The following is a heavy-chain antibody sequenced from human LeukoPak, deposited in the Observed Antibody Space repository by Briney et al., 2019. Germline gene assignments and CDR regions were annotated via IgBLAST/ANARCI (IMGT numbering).Heavy chain of an antibody. J-gene: IGHJ6*03. V-gene: IGHV1-2*02. CDR1: GYTFTGYY. CDR2: INPNSGGT. Sequence: ASVKVSCKASGYTFTGYYMHWVRQAPGQGLEWMGWINPNSGGTNYAQKFQGRVTMTRDTSISTAYMELSRLRSDDTAVYYCARDPYGDNHYYYYYMDVWGKGTTVTVSS. D-gene: IGHD4-17*01. CDR3: ARDPYGDNHYYYYYMDV.